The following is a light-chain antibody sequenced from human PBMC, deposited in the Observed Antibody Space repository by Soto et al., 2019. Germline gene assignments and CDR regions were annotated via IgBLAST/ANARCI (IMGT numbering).Light chain of an antibody. V-gene: IGKV1-39*01. J-gene: IGKJ5*01. CDR3: QQTYMTPIT. CDR1: QSISNH. CDR2: AAS. Sequence: DIQMTQSPSSLSASVEDRVIITCRASQSISNHLNWYQQKPGKAPKLRIFAASSLQSGVPSRFSGSRSGPDFTDFTLTISSLQPEDFATYYCQQTYMTPITFGQGTRLEI.